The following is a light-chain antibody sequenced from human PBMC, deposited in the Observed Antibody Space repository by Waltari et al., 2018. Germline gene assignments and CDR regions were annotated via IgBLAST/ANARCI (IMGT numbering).Light chain of an antibody. J-gene: IGLJ2*01. V-gene: IGLV2-8*01. CDR2: EVS. Sequence: QSALTQPPSASGSPGQSVTISCTGTSSDVGGYNYVSWYQQNPGKAPKLMIYEVSKRPSGVPDRFSGSKSGNTASLTVSGLQAEDEADYYCSSYAGSNNYVVF. CDR3: SSYAGSNNYVV. CDR1: SSDVGGYNY.